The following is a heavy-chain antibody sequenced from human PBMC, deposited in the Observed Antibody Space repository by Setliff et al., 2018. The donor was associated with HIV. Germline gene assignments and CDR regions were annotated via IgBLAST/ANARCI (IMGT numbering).Heavy chain of an antibody. J-gene: IGHJ2*01. V-gene: IGHV4-59*01. CDR3: ATRSHWYFDL. Sequence: PSETLSLTCTVSGASIRTYYWGWIRQPPGKGLEWVGHAYHSGSTNYNPSPKSRVTISIDTSKNQFSLKLNSVTAADTAVYYCATRSHWYFDLWGRGTLVTV. CDR2: AYHSGST. D-gene: IGHD1-26*01. CDR1: GASIRTYY.